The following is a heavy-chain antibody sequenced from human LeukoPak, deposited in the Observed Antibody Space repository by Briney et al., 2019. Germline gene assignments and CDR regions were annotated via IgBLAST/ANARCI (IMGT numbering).Heavy chain of an antibody. J-gene: IGHJ5*02. CDR2: VYYSGST. Sequence: SETLSLTCTVSGGPINSYYWSWIRQPPGKGLEWIGYVYYSGSTDYNPSLKSRVTISVDTSKNQFSLKLSSVTAADTAVYYCATDPSSSGGNPWGQGTLVTVSS. D-gene: IGHD6-6*01. V-gene: IGHV4-59*12. CDR1: GGPINSYY. CDR3: ATDPSSSGGNP.